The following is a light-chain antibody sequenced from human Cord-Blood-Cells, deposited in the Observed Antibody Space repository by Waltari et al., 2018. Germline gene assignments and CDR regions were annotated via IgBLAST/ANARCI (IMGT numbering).Light chain of an antibody. V-gene: IGLV2-14*01. CDR3: SSYTSSSTLV. J-gene: IGLJ3*02. CDR1: SSDVGGYHY. Sequence: QSALTQPASVSGSPGQSITIPCTGTSSDVGGYHYVSWYQKHPAKAPKLMIYEVSNRPAGVSSRFSGAKSGNPASLTIAGLQAEDESDYYCSSYTSSSTLVFGGGTKLTVL. CDR2: EVS.